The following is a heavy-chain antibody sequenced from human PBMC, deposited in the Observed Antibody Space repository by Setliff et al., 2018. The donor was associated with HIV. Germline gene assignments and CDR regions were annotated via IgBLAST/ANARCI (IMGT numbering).Heavy chain of an antibody. CDR2: ISSSSTI. CDR3: AKVYYDSSGYYYAYYFDK. D-gene: IGHD3-22*01. J-gene: IGHJ4*02. CDR1: GFTFSDYY. Sequence: LSLSCAASGFTFSDYYMSWIRQAPGKGLGWISYISSSSTIYYADSVKGRFTISRDNSKNTLYLQMNNLRAEDTAVYYCAKVYYDSSGYYYAYYFDKWGQGTLVTVSS. V-gene: IGHV3-11*01.